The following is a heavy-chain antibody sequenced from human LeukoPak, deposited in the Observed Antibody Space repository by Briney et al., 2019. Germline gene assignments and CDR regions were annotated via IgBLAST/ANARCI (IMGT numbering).Heavy chain of an antibody. CDR1: GFTFSSYT. Sequence: GGSLRLSCAASGFTFSSYTMNWVRQAPGKGLEWVSYISSSSSTIYYADSVKGRFTISRDNSKNTLYLQMNSLRAEDTAVYYCAKEGETTGGAFDIWGQGTMVTVSS. V-gene: IGHV3-48*01. J-gene: IGHJ3*02. D-gene: IGHD4-11*01. CDR2: ISSSSSTI. CDR3: AKEGETTGGAFDI.